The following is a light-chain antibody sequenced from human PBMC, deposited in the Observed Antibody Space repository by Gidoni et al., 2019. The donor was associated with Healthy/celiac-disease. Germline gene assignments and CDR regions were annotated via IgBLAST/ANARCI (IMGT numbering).Light chain of an antibody. V-gene: IGKV1-33*01. Sequence: DIQMTQSPSSLSASVGDRVTITCQASQDISNYLNWYQQKPGKAPKLLIYDASNLETGVPSRFSGSGSGTDFTFTISSLQPEDIATYYCQQYDSLLITFXHXTRLEIK. J-gene: IGKJ5*01. CDR3: QQYDSLLIT. CDR2: DAS. CDR1: QDISNY.